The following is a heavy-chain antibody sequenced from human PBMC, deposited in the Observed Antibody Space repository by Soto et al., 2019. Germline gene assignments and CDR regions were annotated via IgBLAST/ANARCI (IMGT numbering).Heavy chain of an antibody. V-gene: IGHV3-7*05. Sequence: GGSLRLSCAASGFTFSSYWMSWVRQAPGKGLEWVANIKQDGSEKYYVDSVKGRFTISRDNAKNSLYLQMNSLRAEDTDVYSFASLQPAGSEWLSFNWLYPGGQGTLATASS. CDR2: IKQDGSEK. J-gene: IGHJ5*02. CDR1: GFTFSSYW. CDR3: ASLQPAGSEWLSFNWLYP. D-gene: IGHD5-12*01.